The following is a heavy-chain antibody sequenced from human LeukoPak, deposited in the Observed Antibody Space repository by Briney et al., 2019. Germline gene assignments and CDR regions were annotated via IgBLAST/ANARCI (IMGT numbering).Heavy chain of an antibody. J-gene: IGHJ3*02. V-gene: IGHV4-59*01. Sequence: PSETLSLTYTVSGGSISRYYWSWIRQPPGKGLEWIGYIYYSGSTNYNPSLKSRVTISVDTSKNQFSLKLSSVTAADTAVYYCARGHEQRRIYDAFDIWGQGTMVTVSS. CDR1: GGSISRYY. CDR2: IYYSGST. CDR3: ARGHEQRRIYDAFDI.